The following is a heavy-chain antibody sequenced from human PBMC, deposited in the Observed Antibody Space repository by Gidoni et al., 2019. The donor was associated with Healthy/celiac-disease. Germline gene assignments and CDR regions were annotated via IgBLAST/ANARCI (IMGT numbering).Heavy chain of an antibody. D-gene: IGHD2-15*01. CDR1: GLPFSSYS. Sequence: EVQLVESGGGLVQPGGSRRLSGAASGLPFSSYSMNWVRQAPGKGLEWVSYISSSSSTIYYADSVKGRFTISRDNAKNSLYLQMNSLRDEDTAVYYCAREGSPDGPYYYGMDVWGQGTTVTVSS. V-gene: IGHV3-48*02. CDR2: ISSSSSTI. CDR3: AREGSPDGPYYYGMDV. J-gene: IGHJ6*02.